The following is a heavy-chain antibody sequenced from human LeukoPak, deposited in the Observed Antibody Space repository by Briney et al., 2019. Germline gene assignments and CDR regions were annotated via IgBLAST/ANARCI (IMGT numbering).Heavy chain of an antibody. J-gene: IGHJ6*02. V-gene: IGHV3-66*01. CDR3: DGGNYYYGMDV. Sequence: TGGSLRLSCAASGFTVSNNYMSWVRQAPGKGLEWVSVIYSGGSTYYADSVKGRFTISRDNAKNSLYLQMNSLRAEDTAVYYCDGGNYYYGMDVWGQGTTVTVSS. D-gene: IGHD3-3*01. CDR2: IYSGGST. CDR1: GFTVSNNY.